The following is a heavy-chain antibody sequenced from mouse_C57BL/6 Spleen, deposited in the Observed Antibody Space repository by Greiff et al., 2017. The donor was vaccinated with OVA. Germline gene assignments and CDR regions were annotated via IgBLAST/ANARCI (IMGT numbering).Heavy chain of an antibody. CDR3: AREGGSSYVDYAMDY. CDR1: GFTFSSYA. D-gene: IGHD1-1*01. J-gene: IGHJ4*01. Sequence: EVQLVESGGGLVKPGGSLKLSCAASGFTFSSYAMSWVRQTPEKRLEWVATISDGGSYTYYPDNVKGRFTISRDNAKNNLYLQMSHLKSADTAMYYCAREGGSSYVDYAMDYWGQGTSVTVSS. CDR2: ISDGGSYT. V-gene: IGHV5-4*01.